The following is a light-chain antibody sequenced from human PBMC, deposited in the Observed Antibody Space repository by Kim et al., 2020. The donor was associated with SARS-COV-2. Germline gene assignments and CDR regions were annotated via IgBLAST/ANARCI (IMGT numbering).Light chain of an antibody. J-gene: IGLJ2*01. CDR2: DNN. V-gene: IGLV1-51*01. CDR3: ETWDSSLSAGV. Sequence: QSVLTQPPSVSAAPGQKVTISCSGGGSNIGSNSVYWYQQLPGTAPKLVIYDNNKRPSDIPDRFSGSKSATSATLGITGLQTGDEADYYCETWDSSLSAGVFGGGTQLTVL. CDR1: GSNIGSNS.